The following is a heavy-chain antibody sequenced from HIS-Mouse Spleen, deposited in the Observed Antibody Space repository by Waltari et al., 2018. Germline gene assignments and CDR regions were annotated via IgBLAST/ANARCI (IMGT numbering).Heavy chain of an antibody. CDR3: ARVWEWELHYFDY. Sequence: QVQLVESGGGLVKPGGSLRLSWAASGFTFSYYYMSWTRRAPGKGLEWVSSISSSGSTIYYADSVKGRFTISRDNAKNSLYLQMNSLRAEDTAVYYCARVWEWELHYFDYWGQGTLVTVSS. J-gene: IGHJ4*02. CDR1: GFTFSYYY. CDR2: ISSSGSTI. V-gene: IGHV3-11*01. D-gene: IGHD1-26*01.